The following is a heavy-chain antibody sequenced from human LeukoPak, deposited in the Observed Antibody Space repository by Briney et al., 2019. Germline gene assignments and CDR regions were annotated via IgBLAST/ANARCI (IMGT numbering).Heavy chain of an antibody. Sequence: GESLKISCKGSGYSFATYWIAWVRQMPGKGLEWMGIIYPGDSDTRYSSSFQGQVTISADKSISTAYLQWSSLKASDTAMYYCARQYIATSTSDYWGQGTLVTVSS. V-gene: IGHV5-51*01. CDR3: ARQYIATSTSDY. J-gene: IGHJ4*02. D-gene: IGHD6-13*01. CDR1: GYSFATYW. CDR2: IYPGDSDT.